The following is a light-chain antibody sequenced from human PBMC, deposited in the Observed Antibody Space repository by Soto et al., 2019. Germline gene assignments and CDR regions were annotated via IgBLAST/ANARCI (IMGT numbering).Light chain of an antibody. CDR2: RNN. CDR1: SSNIGSNY. V-gene: IGLV1-47*01. J-gene: IGLJ2*01. CDR3: AAWDDSLVV. Sequence: QSVLTQPPSASGTPGQRAIISCSGSSSNIGSNYVYWYQQLPGTAPKLLIFRNNQRPSGVPDRFSGSKSGTSASLAISGLRSEDEADYYCAAWDDSLVVFGGGTKVTVL.